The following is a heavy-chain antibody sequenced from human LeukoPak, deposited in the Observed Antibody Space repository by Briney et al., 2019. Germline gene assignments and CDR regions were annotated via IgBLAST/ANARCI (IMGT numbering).Heavy chain of an antibody. J-gene: IGHJ4*02. CDR2: IYYSGST. V-gene: IGHV4-39*01. CDR1: GGSISTYY. D-gene: IGHD5-18*01. Sequence: SETLSLTCTVSGGSISTYYWTWIRQPPGKGLEWIGSIYYSGSTYYNPSLKSRVAISVDTSKNQFSLKLSSVTAADTAVYYCARRTAMVKGVYFDYWGQGTLVTVSS. CDR3: ARRTAMVKGVYFDY.